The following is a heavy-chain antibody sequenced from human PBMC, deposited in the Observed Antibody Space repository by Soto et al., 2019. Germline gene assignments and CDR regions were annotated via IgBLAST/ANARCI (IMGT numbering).Heavy chain of an antibody. CDR3: AKSPNFYCSSYHCYKYYFDY. CDR1: GFTFNTFG. J-gene: IGHJ4*02. V-gene: IGHV3-30*18. D-gene: IGHD2-2*01. Sequence: EQLVESGGGVVLPGRSLRLSCAASGFTFNTFGMHWVRQAPGKGLEWVAVISYDGSDKYYSDSVRGRFTISRDNSMNTLYLQMNSLRTEDTAVYYCAKSPNFYCSSYHCYKYYFDYWGQGTLVTVSS. CDR2: ISYDGSDK.